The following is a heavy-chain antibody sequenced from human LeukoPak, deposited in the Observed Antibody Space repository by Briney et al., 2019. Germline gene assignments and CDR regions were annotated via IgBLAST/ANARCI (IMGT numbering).Heavy chain of an antibody. D-gene: IGHD3-22*01. V-gene: IGHV1-18*01. Sequence: ASVKVSCKASGYTFTNYGISWVRQAPGQGLEWMGWISAYNGNTHYAQNLQGRVTMTTDTSTSTAYMELRSLRSDDTAVYYCARAEVAMIVVVKRNAFDIWGQGTMVTVSS. CDR3: ARAEVAMIVVVKRNAFDI. CDR1: GYTFTNYG. CDR2: ISAYNGNT. J-gene: IGHJ3*02.